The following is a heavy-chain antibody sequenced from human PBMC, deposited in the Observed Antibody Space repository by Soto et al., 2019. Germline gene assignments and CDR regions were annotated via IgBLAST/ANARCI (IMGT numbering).Heavy chain of an antibody. V-gene: IGHV4-30-4*01. CDR2: IYYDGVT. J-gene: IGHJ6*02. CDR3: ARDSFNYYYGMDV. CDR1: GGSISSHDYH. Sequence: PSETLSLTCTVSGGSISSHDYHWSWIRQPPWKGLEWIGYIYYDGVTYYNPSLKSRLTMSLDMSKNQFSLKLTSVTAADTAVYYCARDSFNYYYGMDVWGQGXPVTVYS.